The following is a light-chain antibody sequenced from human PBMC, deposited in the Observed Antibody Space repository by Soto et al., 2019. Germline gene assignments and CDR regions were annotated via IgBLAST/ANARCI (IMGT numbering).Light chain of an antibody. CDR3: QHYGRSPYT. V-gene: IGKV3-20*01. J-gene: IGKJ2*01. CDR2: GAS. Sequence: EIALTQSPDTLSLSPGERATLSCRASQSVSATYLAWYQQKPGQAPRLLIYGASSMATGIPDRFSGSGSGTDFTLTISRLEPEDFAVYYCQHYGRSPYTFGQGTKLEIK. CDR1: QSVSATY.